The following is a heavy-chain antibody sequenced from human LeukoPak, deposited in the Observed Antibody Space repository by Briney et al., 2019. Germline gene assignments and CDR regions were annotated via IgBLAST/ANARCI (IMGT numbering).Heavy chain of an antibody. J-gene: IGHJ6*03. CDR1: AYTFTNYD. CDR3: ARGPYCRSTSCPYYLDV. CDR2: MNPDSGNT. D-gene: IGHD2-2*01. Sequence: ASVRVSSTASAYTFTNYDINWVRQAPGQGLEWMGWMNPDSGNTGYAQKFQGRGTITKNTSISTAYMELSSLRSEDTALYYCARGPYCRSTSCPYYLDVWGKGTTVTVSS. V-gene: IGHV1-8*03.